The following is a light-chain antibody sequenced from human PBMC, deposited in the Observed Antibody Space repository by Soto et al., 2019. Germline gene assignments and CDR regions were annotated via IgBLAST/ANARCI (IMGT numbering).Light chain of an antibody. Sequence: EIVLTQSPGTLSSSPGERATLSCRASQSVSITYLAWYQQKPGQAPRLLIHGASSRANGIPVRFSGSGSGTDFTLTISRLEPEDFAVYYCQQYGSSPLITFGQGTRLDIK. CDR1: QSVSITY. J-gene: IGKJ5*01. V-gene: IGKV3-20*01. CDR2: GAS. CDR3: QQYGSSPLIT.